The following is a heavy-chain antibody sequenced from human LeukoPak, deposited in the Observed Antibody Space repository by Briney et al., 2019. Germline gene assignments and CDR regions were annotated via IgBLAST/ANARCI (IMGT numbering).Heavy chain of an antibody. CDR3: RCTSHRDYFDY. D-gene: IGHD2-2*01. V-gene: IGHV4-34*01. CDR2: VNHYGST. J-gene: IGHJ4*02. Sequence: SETLSLTCAVYGGSFSHYYWTWIRQSPGKGLEWIGEVNHYGSTNYNPSLKSRLTISVDTSKNQFSLNLNSVTVADTAVYYCRCTSHRDYFDYWGQGSLVTVSS. CDR1: GGSFSHYY.